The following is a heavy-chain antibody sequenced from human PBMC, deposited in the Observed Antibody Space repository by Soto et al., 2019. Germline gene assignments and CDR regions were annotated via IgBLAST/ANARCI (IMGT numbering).Heavy chain of an antibody. CDR1: GASITENH. D-gene: IGHD1-26*01. V-gene: IGHV4-59*01. Sequence: PSETLSLTCTVSGASITENHCSWIRQFPWKGLEWIGYSFYSGSPKYNPSLKSRVSIYVDTSKNQFSLKLSSVTAADTAVYYCARGGGRWPEVDQWGQGTLVTVCS. CDR2: SFYSGSP. J-gene: IGHJ4*02. CDR3: ARGGGRWPEVDQ.